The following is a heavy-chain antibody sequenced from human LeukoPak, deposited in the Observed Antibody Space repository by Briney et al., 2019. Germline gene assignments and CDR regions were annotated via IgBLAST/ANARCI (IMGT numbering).Heavy chain of an antibody. V-gene: IGHV3-30-3*01. CDR3: ARDFHYFFDY. CDR2: ILKDGSNA. CDR1: AFTFDDFP. J-gene: IGHJ4*02. D-gene: IGHD3-9*01. Sequence: GGSLRLSCTASAFTFDDFPMHWVRQAPGKGLDWVSLILKDGSNAFYADSVKGLFTISRDNSGNTLFLQMNSLRAEDTAIYYCARDFHYFFDYCGQGTLVTVSS.